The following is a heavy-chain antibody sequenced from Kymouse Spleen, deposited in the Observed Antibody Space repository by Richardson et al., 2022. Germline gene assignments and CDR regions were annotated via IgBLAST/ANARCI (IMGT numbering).Heavy chain of an antibody. V-gene: IGHV3-74*01. CDR1: GFTFSSYW. CDR2: INSDGSST. D-gene: IGHD3-9*01. Sequence: EVQLVESGGGLVQPGGSLRLSCAASGFTFSSYWMHWVRQAPGKGLVWVSRINSDGSSTSYADSVKGRFTISRDNAKNTLYLQMNSLRAEDTAVYYCARAYYDILTGYPPYGMDVWGQGTTVTVSS. CDR3: ARAYYDILTGYPPYGMDV. J-gene: IGHJ6*02.